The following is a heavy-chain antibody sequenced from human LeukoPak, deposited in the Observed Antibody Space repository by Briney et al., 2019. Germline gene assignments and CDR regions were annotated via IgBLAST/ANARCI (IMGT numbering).Heavy chain of an antibody. D-gene: IGHD5-12*01. CDR1: GGSISSTSYY. V-gene: IGHV4-39*07. Sequence: NPSETLSLTCTVSGGSISSTSYYWGWIRQPPGKGLEWIGSMYYSGSTYYNLSLKSRVTISVGTSKNQFSLKLSSVTAADTAVYYCVRYVKNGYDTPGFDYWGQGTLVTVSS. J-gene: IGHJ4*02. CDR3: VRYVKNGYDTPGFDY. CDR2: MYYSGST.